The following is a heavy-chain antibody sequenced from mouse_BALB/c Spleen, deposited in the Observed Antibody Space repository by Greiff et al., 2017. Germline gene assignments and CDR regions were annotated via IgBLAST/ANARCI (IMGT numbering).Heavy chain of an antibody. D-gene: IGHD2-3*01. J-gene: IGHJ3*01. V-gene: IGHV6-6*02. Sequence: EVKLLESVGGLVQPGGSMKLSCVASGFTFSNYWMNWVRQSPEKGLEWVAEIRLKSNNYATHYAESVKGRFTISRDDSKSSVYLQMNNLRAEDTGIYYCTRDGAYWGQGTLVTVSA. CDR1: GFTFSNYW. CDR3: TRDGAY. CDR2: IRLKSNNYAT.